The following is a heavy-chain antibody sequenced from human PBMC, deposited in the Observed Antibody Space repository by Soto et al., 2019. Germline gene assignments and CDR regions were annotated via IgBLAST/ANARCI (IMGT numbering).Heavy chain of an antibody. J-gene: IGHJ4*02. V-gene: IGHV3-15*07. CDR1: GLTFINAW. CDR2: IKSKTDGGTA. Sequence: EVQLVESGGGLVKPGGSLRLSCAASGLTFINAWLNWVRQTPGKGLEWVGRIKSKTDGGTADYAAPVKGRVTISRDDSKDTVYLQINSLKVEDTAVYYCTTYVPNRSDYSPDSWGQGTLVTVSS. CDR3: TTYVPNRSDYSPDS. D-gene: IGHD4-4*01.